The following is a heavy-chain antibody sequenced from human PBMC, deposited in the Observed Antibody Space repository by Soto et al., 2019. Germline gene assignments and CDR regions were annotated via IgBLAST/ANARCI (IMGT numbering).Heavy chain of an antibody. CDR2: IYYSGST. CDR3: ARGVTMVRGVIHTPYFDY. CDR1: GGSISSGGYY. D-gene: IGHD3-10*01. V-gene: IGHV4-31*03. Sequence: QVQLQESGPGLVRPSQTLSLTCTVSGGSISSGGYYWSWIRQHPGKGLEWIGYIYYSGSTYYNPSLKSRVTISVDTSKNQFSLKLSSVTAADTAVYYCARGVTMVRGVIHTPYFDYWGQGTLVTVSS. J-gene: IGHJ4*02.